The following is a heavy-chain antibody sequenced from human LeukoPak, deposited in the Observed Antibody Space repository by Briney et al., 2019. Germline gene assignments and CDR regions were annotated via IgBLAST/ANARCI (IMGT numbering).Heavy chain of an antibody. V-gene: IGHV3-33*01. J-gene: IGHJ4*02. CDR3: ARERTLRGQWLPFGY. D-gene: IGHD6-19*01. CDR2: IWYGGSNK. Sequence: GGSLRLSCAASGFTFSSYGMHWVRQAPGKGLEWVAVIWYGGSNKYYADSVKGRFTISRDNSKNTLYPQMDSLRAEDTAVYYCARERTLRGQWLPFGYWGQGTLVTVSS. CDR1: GFTFSSYG.